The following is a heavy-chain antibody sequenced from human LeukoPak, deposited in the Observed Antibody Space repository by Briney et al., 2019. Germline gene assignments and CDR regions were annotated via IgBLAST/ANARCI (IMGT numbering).Heavy chain of an antibody. D-gene: IGHD6-19*01. CDR2: INHSGST. Sequence: SETLSLTCAVYGGSFSGYYWSWIRQPPGKGLEWIGEINHSGSTNYNPSLKSRVTISVDTSKNQFSLKLSSVTAADTAVYYCAKDAEIAVAGNDYWGQGTLVTVSS. V-gene: IGHV4-34*01. CDR1: GGSFSGYY. CDR3: AKDAEIAVAGNDY. J-gene: IGHJ4*02.